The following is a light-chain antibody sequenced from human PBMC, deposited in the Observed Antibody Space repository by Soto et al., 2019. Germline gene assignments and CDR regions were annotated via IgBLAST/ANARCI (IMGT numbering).Light chain of an antibody. J-gene: IGKJ2*01. V-gene: IGKV1-5*01. CDR3: QQYESYPYS. CDR2: DAS. CDR1: QSISSS. Sequence: IQMTQSPSTVSASVGDRVTITCRASQSISSSLAWYQQKPGKAPKVLIYDASSLDSGVPSRFSGSGYGPEFQLTVSSLQPGDFATYSCQQYESYPYSFGQGTKPEIK.